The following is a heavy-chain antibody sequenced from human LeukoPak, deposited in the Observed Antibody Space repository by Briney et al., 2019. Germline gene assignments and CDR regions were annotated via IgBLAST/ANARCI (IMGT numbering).Heavy chain of an antibody. J-gene: IGHJ4*02. Sequence: GGSLRLSCVGSGFTFRSHAMSWVRQAPEKGLEFVSGIYENGGTTYYADSVKGRFSISRDNSKNTLYLQMDSLRGEDTAVYYCARGRWYLDYWGQGTLVTVSS. D-gene: IGHD4-23*01. V-gene: IGHV3-23*01. CDR2: IYENGGTT. CDR1: GFTFRSHA. CDR3: ARGRWYLDY.